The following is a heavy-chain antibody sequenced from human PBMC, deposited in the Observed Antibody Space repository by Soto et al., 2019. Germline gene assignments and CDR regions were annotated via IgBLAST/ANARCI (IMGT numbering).Heavy chain of an antibody. Sequence: VQLVESGGGLVQPGGSLRLSCAASGFTVSTKYMSWVRQAPGKGLEWVSVIYSGGSTFYADSVRGRLTISRDNSKNTVNLQMTSLRAEDTAVYYCARDPWAADYWGQGTLVTVSS. CDR1: GFTVSTKY. CDR2: IYSGGST. V-gene: IGHV3-66*01. D-gene: IGHD3-16*01. CDR3: ARDPWAADY. J-gene: IGHJ4*02.